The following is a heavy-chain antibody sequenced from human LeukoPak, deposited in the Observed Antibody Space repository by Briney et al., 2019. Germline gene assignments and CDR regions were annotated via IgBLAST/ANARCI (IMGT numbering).Heavy chain of an antibody. Sequence: PGGSLRLSCAASGFTFSSYAMSWVRQAPGKGLQWVSSISSGGNYIYYADSLKGRFTISRDNAKNSLYLQMNSLRVEDTAVYYCARGYSSTWATGYWGQGTQVTVSS. V-gene: IGHV3-21*01. CDR2: ISSGGNYI. CDR3: ARGYSSTWATGY. D-gene: IGHD6-13*01. J-gene: IGHJ4*02. CDR1: GFTFSSYA.